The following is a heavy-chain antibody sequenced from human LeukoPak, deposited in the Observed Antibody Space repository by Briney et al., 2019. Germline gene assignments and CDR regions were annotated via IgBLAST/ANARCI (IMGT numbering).Heavy chain of an antibody. D-gene: IGHD6-6*01. CDR1: GFTFSSYA. J-gene: IGHJ5*02. Sequence: GGSLRLSCAASGFTFSSYAMSWVRQAPGQGLQWVSAISGSGGSTYYADSVKGRFTISRDNSKNKLYLQMNSLRAEDTAVYYCARAPSIAAPNWFDPWGQGTLVTVSS. CDR3: ARAPSIAAPNWFDP. V-gene: IGHV3-23*01. CDR2: ISGSGGST.